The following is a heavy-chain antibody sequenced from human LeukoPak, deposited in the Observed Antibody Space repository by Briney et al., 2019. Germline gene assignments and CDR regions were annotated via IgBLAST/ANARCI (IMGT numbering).Heavy chain of an antibody. CDR2: INPGDSAT. V-gene: IGHV5-51*01. CDR1: GYNFTSYW. CDR3: ARPRSALGRDAFDI. Sequence: GEALKISFKGAGYNFTSYWIGWGRPRRGKGGGWRGIINPGDSATRYRPSFQAQVTMSVDKSISTAYLQWSSLKAPVTAIYYCARPRSALGRDAFDIWGQGTMVTVSS. D-gene: IGHD2-15*01. J-gene: IGHJ3*02.